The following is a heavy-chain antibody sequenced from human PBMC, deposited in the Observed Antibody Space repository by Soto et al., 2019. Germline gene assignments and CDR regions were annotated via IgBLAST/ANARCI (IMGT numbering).Heavy chain of an antibody. Sequence: SGPTLVNPTQTLTLTCTFSGFSLSTSGVGVGWIRQPPGKALEWLALIYWNDDKRYSPSLKSRLTITKDTSKNQVVLTMTNMDPVDTATYYCAHADLLWFRELLWAFDYWGQATLVTVSS. CDR2: IYWNDDK. J-gene: IGHJ4*02. CDR1: GFSLSTSGVG. D-gene: IGHD3-10*01. CDR3: AHADLLWFRELLWAFDY. V-gene: IGHV2-5*01.